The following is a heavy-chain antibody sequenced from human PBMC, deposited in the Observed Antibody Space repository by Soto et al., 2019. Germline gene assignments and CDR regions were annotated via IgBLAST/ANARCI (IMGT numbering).Heavy chain of an antibody. V-gene: IGHV3-23*01. Sequence: PGGSLRLSCAASGFTFSDYYMSWIRQAPGKGLEWVSGISGGTGTTHYADSVKGRFTISRDNSKNTVYLQMNSLRAEDTALYYCATVLSAAFDIWGQGTMVTV. CDR1: GFTFSDYY. J-gene: IGHJ3*02. CDR3: ATVLSAAFDI. CDR2: ISGGTGTT.